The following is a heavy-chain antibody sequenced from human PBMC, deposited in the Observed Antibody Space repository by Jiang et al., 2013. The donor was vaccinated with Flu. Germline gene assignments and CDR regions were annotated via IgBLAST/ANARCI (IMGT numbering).Heavy chain of an antibody. D-gene: IGHD3-10*01. CDR2: TYYRSKWYN. CDR1: SVPSNSAA. V-gene: IGHV6-1*01. Sequence: SVPSNSAAWNWIRQSPSRGLEWLGRTYYRSKWYNDYAVSVKSRITINPDTSKNQFSLQLNSVTPEDTAVYYCARWFGEQWLATAFDYWGQGTLVTVSS. J-gene: IGHJ4*02. CDR3: ARWFGEQWLATAFDY.